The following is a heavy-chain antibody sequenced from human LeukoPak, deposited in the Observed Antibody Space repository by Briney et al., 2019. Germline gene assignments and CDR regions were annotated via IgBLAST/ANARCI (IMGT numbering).Heavy chain of an antibody. CDR1: GGSISSGGYY. CDR2: IYYSGST. J-gene: IGHJ3*02. CDR3: AREFTMVRGVPDAFDI. D-gene: IGHD3-10*01. Sequence: SETLSLTCTVSGGSISSGGYYWSWIRQHPGKGLEWIGYIYYSGSTNYNPSLKSRVTISVDTSKNQFSLKLSSVTAADTAVYYCAREFTMVRGVPDAFDIWGQGTMVTVSS. V-gene: IGHV4-61*08.